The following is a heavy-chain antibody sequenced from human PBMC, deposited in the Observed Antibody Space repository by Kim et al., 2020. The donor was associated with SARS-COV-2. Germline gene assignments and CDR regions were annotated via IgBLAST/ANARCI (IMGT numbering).Heavy chain of an antibody. CDR3: ARGDPRDY. J-gene: IGHJ4*02. CDR2: IDTNTGNP. CDR1: GYTFTKYA. Sequence: ASVKVSCKAFGYTFTKYAINWVRQAPGQGLDWMGWIDTNTGNPTHAQGFTGRFVFYFDSSVRTAYLQISGLKPEDTAIYFCARGDPRDYWGQGTLVTVSS. V-gene: IGHV7-4-1*02.